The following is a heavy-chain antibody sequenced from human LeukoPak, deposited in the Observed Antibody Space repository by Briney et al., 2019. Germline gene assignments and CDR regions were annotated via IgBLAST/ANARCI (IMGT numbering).Heavy chain of an antibody. CDR3: ARNLEITIFGVVILDYFDY. CDR1: GYSISSGYY. CDR2: SYHSGST. D-gene: IGHD3-3*01. Sequence: SETLSLTCAVSGYSISSGYYWGWIRQPPGKGLEWIGSSYHSGSTYYKPSLKSRVTISVDTSKNQFSLKLSSVTAADTAVYYCARNLEITIFGVVILDYFDYWGQGTLVTVSS. J-gene: IGHJ4*02. V-gene: IGHV4-38-2*01.